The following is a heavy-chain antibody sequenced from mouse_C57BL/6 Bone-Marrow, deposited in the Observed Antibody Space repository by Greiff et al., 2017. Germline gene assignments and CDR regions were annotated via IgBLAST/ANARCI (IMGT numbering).Heavy chain of an antibody. CDR1: GFTFTDYY. CDR3: ARLLLYFDY. CDR2: IRNKANGYTT. J-gene: IGHJ2*01. Sequence: EVKLMKSGGGLVQPGGSLSLSCAASGFTFTDYYMSWVRQPPGKALEWLGFIRNKANGYTTEYSASVKGRFTISRDNSQSILYLQMNALRAEDSATYYWARLLLYFDYWGQGTTLTVSS. D-gene: IGHD1-1*01. V-gene: IGHV7-3*01.